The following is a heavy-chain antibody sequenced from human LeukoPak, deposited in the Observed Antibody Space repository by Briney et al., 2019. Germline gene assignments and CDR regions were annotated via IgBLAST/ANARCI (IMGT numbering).Heavy chain of an antibody. CDR2: INRDGSIT. CDR1: GFTFGNYW. D-gene: IGHD3-10*01. J-gene: IGHJ4*02. Sequence: GGSLRLSCAVSGFTFGNYWLPWVRQAPGKGLVWVSRINRDGSITKYADSVKGRFTVSRDNAKNTLDLQMNSLRAEDTAVYYCARDKKSGESSEIDYWGQGTLVTVSS. CDR3: ARDKKSGESSEIDY. V-gene: IGHV3-74*01.